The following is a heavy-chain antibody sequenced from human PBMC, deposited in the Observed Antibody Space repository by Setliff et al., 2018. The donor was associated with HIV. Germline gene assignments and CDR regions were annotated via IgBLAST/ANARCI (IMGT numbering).Heavy chain of an antibody. Sequence: ETLSLTCAVYGGSFSGYYWSWIRQPPGKGLEWIGEINHSGSTNYNPSLKSRVTISVDTSKKQFSLKLSSVTAAGTAVYYCARRPYYFDYWGQGTLVTVSS. CDR2: INHSGST. V-gene: IGHV4-34*01. J-gene: IGHJ4*02. CDR1: GGSFSGYY. CDR3: ARRPYYFDY.